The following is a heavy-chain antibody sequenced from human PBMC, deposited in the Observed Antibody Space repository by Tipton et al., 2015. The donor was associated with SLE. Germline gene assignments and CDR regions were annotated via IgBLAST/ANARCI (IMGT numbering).Heavy chain of an antibody. CDR3: ATGGCSQPY. D-gene: IGHD1-14*01. CDR1: GGTFSTYA. V-gene: IGHV1-8*02. CDR2: MNPNSGNT. Sequence: QLVQSGAVVKKPGSSVKASCKASGGTFSTYAVSWVRQAPGQGLEWMGWMNPNSGNTGYAQKFQGRVTMTRNTSISTAYMELSSLRSEDTAVYYCATGGCSQPYWGQGTLVTVSS. J-gene: IGHJ4*02.